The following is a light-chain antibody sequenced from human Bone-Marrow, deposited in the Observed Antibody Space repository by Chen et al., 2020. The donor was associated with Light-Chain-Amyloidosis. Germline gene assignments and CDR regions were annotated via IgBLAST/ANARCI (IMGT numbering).Light chain of an antibody. J-gene: IGLJ2*01. CDR1: DLPTKY. CDR3: QSADSSGTYEVI. Sequence: SYELTQPPSVSVSTGQTARITCSGDDLPTKYAYWYQQKPGQDPVLVIHRDTERPSGISERFTGSNSGTTATLTISGVQAEDEADYHCQSADSSGTYEVIFGGGTKLTVL. CDR2: RDT. V-gene: IGLV3-25*03.